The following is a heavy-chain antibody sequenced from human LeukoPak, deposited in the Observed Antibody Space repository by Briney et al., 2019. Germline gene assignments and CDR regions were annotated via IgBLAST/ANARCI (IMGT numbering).Heavy chain of an antibody. V-gene: IGHV3-9*03. D-gene: IGHD2-2*01. J-gene: IGHJ4*02. CDR1: VFTFDDYA. Sequence: GRSLRLSCAASVFTFDDYAMHWVRQAPGKGLEWVSGISWNSGSIGYADSVKGRFTISRDNAKNSLYLQMNSLRPEDMALYYCAKSGCSSTSCYLNYWGQGILVTVSS. CDR2: ISWNSGSI. CDR3: AKSGCSSTSCYLNY.